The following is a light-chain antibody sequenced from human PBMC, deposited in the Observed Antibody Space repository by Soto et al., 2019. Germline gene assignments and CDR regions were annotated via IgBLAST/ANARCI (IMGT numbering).Light chain of an antibody. J-gene: IGKJ1*01. CDR1: RNIYSN. V-gene: IGKV3-15*01. CDR3: LQYHNLWA. Sequence: ILMTQSPASLSVSPGERATLSCRASRNIYSNIAWYQQRPGQAPRLLIYRASTRATGVPARFSGSGSGTEFTLTISSLQSEDFTVYSCLQYHNLWAFGQGTKVEIK. CDR2: RAS.